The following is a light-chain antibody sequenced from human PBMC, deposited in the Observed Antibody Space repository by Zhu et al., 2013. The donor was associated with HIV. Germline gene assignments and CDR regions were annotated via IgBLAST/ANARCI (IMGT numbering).Light chain of an antibody. CDR3: QEYATSAT. Sequence: EIVLTQSPGTLSLSPGERATLSCRASQTIRNNYLAWYQHKPGQSPRLLIYDASTRATGIPDRFSGSGSGTDFTLTISRLEPEDFAVYYCQEYATSATFGQGTKVEIK. J-gene: IGKJ1*01. V-gene: IGKV3-20*01. CDR1: QTIRNNY. CDR2: DAS.